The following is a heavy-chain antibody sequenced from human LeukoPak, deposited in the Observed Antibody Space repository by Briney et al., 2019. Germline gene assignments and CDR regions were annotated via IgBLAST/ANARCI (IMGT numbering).Heavy chain of an antibody. CDR1: GGSISSSSYY. CDR3: ARLSSGWCGEFDY. CDR2: INYGGST. V-gene: IGHV4-39*07. Sequence: SETLSLTCTVSGGSISSSSYYWSWIRQPPGKGLEWIGEINYGGSTNYNPSLKSRVTISVDTSKNQFSLNLSSVTAADTAVYYCARLSSGWCGEFDYWGQGTLVTVSS. D-gene: IGHD6-19*01. J-gene: IGHJ4*02.